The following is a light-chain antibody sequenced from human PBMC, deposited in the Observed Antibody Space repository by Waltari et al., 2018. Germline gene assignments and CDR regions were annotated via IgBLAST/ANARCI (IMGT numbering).Light chain of an antibody. Sequence: QSVLTQPPSASGTPGQGVTISCSGSRSNIGTNTVNWYQQLPGTAPKVLMSSNNKRPSGVPDRFSGSKSGTAASLAVSGLQSEDEGDYYCATWDDSLNGVVFGGGTKLTVL. CDR3: ATWDDSLNGVV. J-gene: IGLJ2*01. CDR1: RSNIGTNT. V-gene: IGLV1-44*01. CDR2: SNN.